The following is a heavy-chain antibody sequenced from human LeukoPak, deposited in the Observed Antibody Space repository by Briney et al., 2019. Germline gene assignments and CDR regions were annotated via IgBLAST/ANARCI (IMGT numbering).Heavy chain of an antibody. CDR2: INHSGST. Sequence: PSETLSLTCAVYGGSFSGYYWSWIRQPPGKGLEWIGEINHSGSTNYNPSLKSRVTISVDTSKNQFSLKLSSVIAADTAVYYCASFKAEGFDYWGQGTLVTVSS. J-gene: IGHJ4*02. CDR3: ASFKAEGFDY. D-gene: IGHD6-19*01. CDR1: GGSFSGYY. V-gene: IGHV4-34*01.